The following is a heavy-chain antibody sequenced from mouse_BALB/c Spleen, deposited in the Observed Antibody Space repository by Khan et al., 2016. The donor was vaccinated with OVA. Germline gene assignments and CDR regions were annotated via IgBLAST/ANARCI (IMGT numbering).Heavy chain of an antibody. CDR2: INPSSEYT. Sequence: LQQSAAELARPGASVKMSCKASGYTFTSYTMHWVKQRPGQGLEWIGYINPSSEYTEYNQKFKDKTTLTVDQSSSTAYMQLSSLTSEDSAVYYGARSRGYFDVWGAGTTVTVSS. V-gene: IGHV1-4*02. CDR1: GYTFTSYT. J-gene: IGHJ1*01. CDR3: ARSRGYFDV.